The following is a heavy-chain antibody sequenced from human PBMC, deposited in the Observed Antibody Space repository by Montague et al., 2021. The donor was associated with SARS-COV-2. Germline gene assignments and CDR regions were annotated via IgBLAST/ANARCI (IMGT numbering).Heavy chain of an antibody. CDR1: GFTFGDYV. CDR2: IRSKAHGETT. CDR3: TRAPQNG. D-gene: IGHD2-8*01. J-gene: IGHJ4*02. V-gene: IGHV3-49*04. Sequence: SLRLSCAASGFTFGDYVLTWVRQAPGKGLEWVGFIRSKAHGETTEFAASVKGRSSISRDDSKSVAYLQMNSLKIEDTAVYYCTRAPQNGWGQGTLVTVSS.